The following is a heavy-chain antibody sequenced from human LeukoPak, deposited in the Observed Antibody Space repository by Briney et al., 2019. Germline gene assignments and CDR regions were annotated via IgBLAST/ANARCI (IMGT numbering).Heavy chain of an antibody. D-gene: IGHD3-10*01. CDR2: INTDGSAT. Sequence: PGGSLRLSCAVSDFLFSCYWMHWVRQAPGKGLVWVSRINTDGSATTYADSVKGRFTISRDNAKNTLYLQMKSLRAEDTAVYYCARAQYGWFDPWGQGTLVTVSS. CDR1: DFLFSCYW. J-gene: IGHJ5*02. CDR3: ARAQYGWFDP. V-gene: IGHV3-74*03.